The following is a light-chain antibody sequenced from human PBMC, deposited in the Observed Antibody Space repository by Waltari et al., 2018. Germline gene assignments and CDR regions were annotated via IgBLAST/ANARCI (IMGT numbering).Light chain of an antibody. CDR2: WAS. V-gene: IGKV4-1*01. CDR1: QTVLDISNNRNY. J-gene: IGKJ3*01. CDR3: QQYYSPPPLFT. Sequence: DIVMTQCPDSLAVSLGVRVTIKCKSSQTVLDISNNRNYLAWYQPKPGQPPKRLIYWASSRESGVPDRFSGSGSVTDFTLTITSLQAEDVAVYYCQQYYSPPPLFTFGPGTKVDIK.